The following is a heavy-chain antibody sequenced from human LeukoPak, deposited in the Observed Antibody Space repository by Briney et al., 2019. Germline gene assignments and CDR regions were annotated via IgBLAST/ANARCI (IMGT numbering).Heavy chain of an antibody. CDR1: GFTFSSYS. D-gene: IGHD5-24*01. CDR3: ARDLGEGGWLQF. V-gene: IGHV3-21*01. J-gene: IGHJ4*02. CDR2: INSSSSYI. Sequence: GGSLRLSCAASGFTFSSYSMNWVRQAPGKGLEWVSSINSSSSYIYYADSVKGRFTISRDNAKNSLYLQMNSLRAEDTAVYYCARDLGEGGWLQFWGQGTLVTVSS.